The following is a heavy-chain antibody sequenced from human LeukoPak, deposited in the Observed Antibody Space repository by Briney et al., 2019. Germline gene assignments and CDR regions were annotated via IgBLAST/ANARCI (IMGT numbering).Heavy chain of an antibody. CDR1: GYTFSISA. CDR2: IGPYNGTT. CDR3: ARAGYDSSGYYIGPYYYGMDV. Sequence: GASVKVSCKASGYTFSISAITWVRQAPGQGLEWMGWIGPYNGTTNYAQKFQGRVTMTTDTSTSTAYMELRSLRSDDTAVYYCARAGYDSSGYYIGPYYYGMDVWGQGTTVTVSS. V-gene: IGHV1-18*01. D-gene: IGHD3-22*01. J-gene: IGHJ6*02.